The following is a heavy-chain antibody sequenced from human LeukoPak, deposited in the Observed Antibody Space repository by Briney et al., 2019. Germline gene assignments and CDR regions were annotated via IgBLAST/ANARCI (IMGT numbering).Heavy chain of an antibody. CDR1: GGSISSGGYY. Sequence: SQTLSLTCTVSGGSISSGGYYWSWIRQHPGKGLEWIGYIYYSGSTYYNPSLKSRVTISVDTSKNQFSLKLSSVTAADTAVYYCARGRLVYDSIQGIWGQGTMVTVSS. CDR2: IYYSGST. CDR3: ARGRLVYDSIQGI. J-gene: IGHJ3*02. V-gene: IGHV4-31*03. D-gene: IGHD3-22*01.